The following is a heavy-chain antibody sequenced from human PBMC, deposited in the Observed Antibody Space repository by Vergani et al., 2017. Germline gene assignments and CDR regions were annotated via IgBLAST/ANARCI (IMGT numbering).Heavy chain of an antibody. V-gene: IGHV3-30-3*01. CDR1: GFTFSSYA. CDR2: ISYDGSNK. Sequence: QVQLVESGGGVVQPGRSLRLSCAASGFTFSSYAMHWVRQAPGKGLEWVAVISYDGSNKYYADSVKGRFTISRDNSKNTLYLQMNSLRAEDTAVYYCARDHRFHIVLVTADALGYWGQGTLVTVSS. D-gene: IGHD2-21*02. CDR3: ARDHRFHIVLVTADALGY. J-gene: IGHJ4*02.